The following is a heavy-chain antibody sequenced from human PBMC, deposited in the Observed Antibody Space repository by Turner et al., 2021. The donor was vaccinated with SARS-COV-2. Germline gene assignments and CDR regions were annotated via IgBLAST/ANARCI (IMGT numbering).Heavy chain of an antibody. CDR2: IYYRGST. CDR1: GGSIKSDF. D-gene: IGHD3-3*01. J-gene: IGHJ5*01. CDR3: ARESRFNWLDS. V-gene: IGHV4-59*01. Sequence: QVQLQESGPGLVRPSETLSLTCTVSGGSIKSDFWSWIRQPPGKRLEWIGYIYYRGSTNYNPSRKSRLTMSVDTSKNQFSLTLSSVTAADTAIYYCARESRFNWLDSWGQGTLVTVSS.